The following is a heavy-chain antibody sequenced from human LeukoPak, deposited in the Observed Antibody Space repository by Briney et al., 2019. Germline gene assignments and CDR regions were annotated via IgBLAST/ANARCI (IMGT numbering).Heavy chain of an antibody. CDR2: MSPNSGDT. CDR3: ARGPPNWGYDY. CDR1: GYTFTSYD. Sequence: ASVKVSCKAYGYTFTSYDFNWVRQATGQRPEWMGWMSPNSGDTGYAQKFQDRVTMTRNTSISTAYMELSSLRSDDTAVYYCARGPPNWGYDYWGPGTLVTVSS. J-gene: IGHJ4*02. V-gene: IGHV1-8*01. D-gene: IGHD7-27*01.